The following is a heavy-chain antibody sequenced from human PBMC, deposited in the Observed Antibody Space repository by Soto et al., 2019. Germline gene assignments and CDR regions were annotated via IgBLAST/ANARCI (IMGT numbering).Heavy chain of an antibody. V-gene: IGHV4-34*01. D-gene: IGHD3-10*01. J-gene: IGHJ5*02. Sequence: SETLSLTCAVYGGSFSGYYWSWIRQPPGKGLEWIGEINHSGSTNYNPSLKSRVTISVDTSKNQFSLKLSSVTAADTAVYYCARGLETIRGFNSHGRFDPWGQGTLVTVSS. CDR3: ARGLETIRGFNSHGRFDP. CDR1: GGSFSGYY. CDR2: INHSGST.